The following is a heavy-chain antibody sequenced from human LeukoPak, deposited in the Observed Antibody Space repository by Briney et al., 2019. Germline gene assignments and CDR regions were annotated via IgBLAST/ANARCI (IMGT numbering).Heavy chain of an antibody. CDR3: ARPHGSYWFDP. V-gene: IGHV1-8*02. CDR1: GYTFTGYY. D-gene: IGHD1-26*01. J-gene: IGHJ5*02. CDR2: MNPNSGNT. Sequence: ASVTVSCKASGYTFTGYYMHWVRQATGQGLEWMGWMNPNSGNTGYAQKFQGRVTMTRNTSISTAYMELSSLRSEDTAVYYCARPHGSYWFDPWGQGTLVTVSS.